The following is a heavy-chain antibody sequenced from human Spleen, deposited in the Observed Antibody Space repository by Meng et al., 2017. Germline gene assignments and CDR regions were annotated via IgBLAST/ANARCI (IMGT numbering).Heavy chain of an antibody. V-gene: IGHV4-34*01. CDR1: GGSFSGYY. Sequence: QIPALTGAVYGGSFSGYYWNWIRQPPGKGLEWIGEINHSGSTNYNPSLKSRVTISIDTSKNQFSLKLSSVTAADTAVYYCARGYSSGWARAYYYGMDVWGQGTTVTVSS. CDR3: ARGYSSGWARAYYYGMDV. D-gene: IGHD6-19*01. CDR2: INHSGST. J-gene: IGHJ6*02.